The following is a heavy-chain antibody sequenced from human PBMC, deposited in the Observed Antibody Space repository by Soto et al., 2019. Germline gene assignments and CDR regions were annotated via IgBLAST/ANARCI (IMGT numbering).Heavy chain of an antibody. J-gene: IGHJ4*02. Sequence: ASVKVSCKASGYSFTDYDINWVRQATGRGLEWMGWMNPNTGNTRYAQNFQGRLIMTRDTYISTAFMELSRLTSDDTALYFCARGKWATLTDFWGQVTLVTVSS. D-gene: IGHD1-26*01. V-gene: IGHV1-8*01. CDR2: MNPNTGNT. CDR3: ARGKWATLTDF. CDR1: GYSFTDYD.